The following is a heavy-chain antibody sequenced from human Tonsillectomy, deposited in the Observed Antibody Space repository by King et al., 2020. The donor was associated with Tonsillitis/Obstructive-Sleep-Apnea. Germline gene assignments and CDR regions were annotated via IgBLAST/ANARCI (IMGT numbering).Heavy chain of an antibody. Sequence: VQLVESGAEVKKPGASVKVSCKASGYTFTGYYMHWVRQAPGQGLEWMGWINPSSGGTKYAQEFQGRVTMTRDTSIRTAYMELRRLRSDDTAVYYCARDMDVWGQGTTVTVSS. CDR3: ARDMDV. J-gene: IGHJ6*02. CDR2: INPSSGGT. CDR1: GYTFTGYY. V-gene: IGHV1-2*02.